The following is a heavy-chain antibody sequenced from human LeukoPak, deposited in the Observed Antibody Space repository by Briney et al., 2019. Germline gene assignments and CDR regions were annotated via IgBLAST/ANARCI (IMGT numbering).Heavy chain of an antibody. CDR1: GFTFSSYG. J-gene: IGHJ4*02. V-gene: IGHV3-33*01. CDR2: IWYDGSDK. Sequence: PGRSLRLSCAASGFTFSSYGMHWVRQAPGKGLEWVAVIWYDGSDKYYAESVKGRFTISRDNSKNTLYLQMDSLRAEDTAMYSCATLLLGVGGDYWGQGTLVTVSS. D-gene: IGHD2-15*01. CDR3: ATLLLGVGGDY.